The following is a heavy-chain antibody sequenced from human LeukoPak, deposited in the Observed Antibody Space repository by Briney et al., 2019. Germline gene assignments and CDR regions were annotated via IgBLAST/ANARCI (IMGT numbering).Heavy chain of an antibody. V-gene: IGHV1-2*02. CDR1: GYTFTGYY. J-gene: IGHJ6*03. D-gene: IGHD3-3*01. Sequence: ASVKVSCKASGYTFTGYYMHWVRQAPGQGLERMGWINPNSGGTNYAQKFQGRVTMTRDTSISTAYMELSRLRSEDTAVYYCARGVGSITIFGVVITPYYMDVWGKGTTVTVSS. CDR2: INPNSGGT. CDR3: ARGVGSITIFGVVITPYYMDV.